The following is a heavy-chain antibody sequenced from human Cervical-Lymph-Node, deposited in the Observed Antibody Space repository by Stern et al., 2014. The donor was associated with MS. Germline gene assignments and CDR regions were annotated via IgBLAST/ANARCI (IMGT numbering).Heavy chain of an antibody. D-gene: IGHD2-21*01. J-gene: IGHJ6*02. CDR1: GGTFTNYA. CDR3: ARDSNILFAMDV. V-gene: IGHV1-69*06. Sequence: VHLVESGAEVKKPGSSLKVSCKASGGTFTNYAFSWVRQAPGEGLEWMGGIIPGFESTHYAQNFQGRLTMNADKSTTTAYMELSSLSSDDTAVYYCARDSNILFAMDVWGQGTTVTVSS. CDR2: IIPGFEST.